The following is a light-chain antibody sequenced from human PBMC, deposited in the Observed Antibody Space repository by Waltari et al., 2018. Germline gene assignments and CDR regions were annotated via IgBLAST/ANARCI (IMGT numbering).Light chain of an antibody. CDR2: DGN. Sequence: YHKAPGKTPRFLSYDGNKRPSGVSYRCSGSKSGNTASLTGSGRQPDDEATYYCSAFAGSNNYGVFGGRTKLTVL. V-gene: IGLV2-8*01. J-gene: IGLJ3*02. CDR3: SAFAGSNNYGV.